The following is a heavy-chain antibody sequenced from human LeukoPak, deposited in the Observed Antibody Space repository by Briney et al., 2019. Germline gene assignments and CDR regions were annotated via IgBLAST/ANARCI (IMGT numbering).Heavy chain of an antibody. V-gene: IGHV4-38-2*01. Sequence: SETLSLTCAVSGYSISSGYYWGWTRQPPGKGLEWIGSIYHSGSTYYNPSLKSRVTISVDTSKNQFSLKLSSVTAADTAVYYCARRGSGSRYYFDYWGQGTLVTVSS. CDR2: IYHSGST. CDR3: ARRGSGSRYYFDY. CDR1: GYSISSGYY. J-gene: IGHJ4*02. D-gene: IGHD1-26*01.